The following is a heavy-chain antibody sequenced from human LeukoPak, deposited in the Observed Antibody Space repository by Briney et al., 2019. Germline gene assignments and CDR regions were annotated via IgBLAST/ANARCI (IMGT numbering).Heavy chain of an antibody. CDR2: IYYTGST. Sequence: SETLSLTCSVSGGSISTFYWSWIRQPPGKGLEWIGYIYYTGSTNYNPSLKSRVTISIDTSKNQFSLNLNSVTAADTAVYYCARDTDGYNYDYWGQGILVTVSS. V-gene: IGHV4-59*01. D-gene: IGHD5-24*01. J-gene: IGHJ4*02. CDR1: GGSISTFY. CDR3: ARDTDGYNYDY.